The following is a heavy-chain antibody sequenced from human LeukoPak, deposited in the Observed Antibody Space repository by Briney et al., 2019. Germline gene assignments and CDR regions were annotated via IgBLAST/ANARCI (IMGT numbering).Heavy chain of an antibody. CDR2: ISYDGNKK. CDR1: GFTFSNFV. D-gene: IGHD3-10*01. J-gene: IGHJ3*02. CDR3: ARGAQKILSFGEYPSDAFDI. V-gene: IGHV3-30-3*01. Sequence: GGSLRLSCTASGFTFSNFVMHWVRQPPGKGLQWVTEISYDGNKKTYVDSVKGRFTISRDNSKDTLYLQMNSLRDEDTAVYYCARGAQKILSFGEYPSDAFDIWGQGTMVSVSS.